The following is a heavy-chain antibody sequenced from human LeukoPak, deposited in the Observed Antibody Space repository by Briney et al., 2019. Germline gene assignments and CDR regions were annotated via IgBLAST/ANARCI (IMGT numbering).Heavy chain of an antibody. CDR1: GFTFDDYA. J-gene: IGHJ4*02. CDR3: AKDIFPYYYGSGLDY. CDR2: ISWNSGSI. Sequence: GGSLRLSCAASGFTFDDYAMHWVRQAPGKGLEWVSGISWNSGSIGYADSVKGRFTISRDNAKNSLYLQMNSLRAEDTALYYCAKDIFPYYYGSGLDYWGQGTLVTVSS. V-gene: IGHV3-9*01. D-gene: IGHD3-10*01.